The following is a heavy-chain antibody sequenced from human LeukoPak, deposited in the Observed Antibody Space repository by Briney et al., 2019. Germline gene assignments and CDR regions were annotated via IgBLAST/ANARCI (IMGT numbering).Heavy chain of an antibody. D-gene: IGHD1-26*01. CDR2: ISSSGSTI. CDR1: EFTFSNYN. Sequence: GGSLRLSCAASEFTFSNYNMNWVRQAPGEGLEWVSYISSSGSTIYYADSVKGRFTISRDNAKKSLYLQMNSLRVEDTAVYYCATTPVGHYFDRWGQGTLVTVSS. J-gene: IGHJ4*02. V-gene: IGHV3-48*04. CDR3: ATTPVGHYFDR.